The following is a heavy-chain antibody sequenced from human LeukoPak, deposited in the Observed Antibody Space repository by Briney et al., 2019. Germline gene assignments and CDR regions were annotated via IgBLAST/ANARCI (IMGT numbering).Heavy chain of an antibody. J-gene: IGHJ3*02. D-gene: IGHD1-26*01. CDR1: GFTFSSYW. CDR2: INSDGSST. Sequence: GGSLRLSCAASGFTFSSYWMHWVRQAPGKGLVWVSRINSDGSSTSYADSVKVRFTISRDNAKNTLYLQMNSLRAEDTAVYYCVRVFLKGAYDAFDIWGQGTMVTVSS. CDR3: VRVFLKGAYDAFDI. V-gene: IGHV3-74*01.